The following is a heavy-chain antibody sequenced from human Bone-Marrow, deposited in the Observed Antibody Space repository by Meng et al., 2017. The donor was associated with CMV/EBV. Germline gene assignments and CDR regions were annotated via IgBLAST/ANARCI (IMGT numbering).Heavy chain of an antibody. J-gene: IGHJ5*02. Sequence: GGSLRLSCTVSGGSVSSGSYYWSWIRQPPGKGLEWVAVIYAGGRSAYYADSVKGRFTIFRDGSKNTVYLEMKSLRAEDTALYYCAKDSSYSAWGQGTLVTVSS. CDR2: IYAGGRSA. D-gene: IGHD6-13*01. V-gene: IGHV3-23*03. CDR1: GGSVSSGSYY. CDR3: AKDSSYSA.